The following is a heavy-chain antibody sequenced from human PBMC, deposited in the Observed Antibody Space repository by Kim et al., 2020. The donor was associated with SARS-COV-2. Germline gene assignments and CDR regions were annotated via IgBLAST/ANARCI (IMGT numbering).Heavy chain of an antibody. CDR3: ARVGSSWYHQSDY. J-gene: IGHJ4*02. Sequence: YNPALKGRVTISVDTSKNQFSLKLSAVTAADTAVYYCARVGSSWYHQSDYWGQGTLVTVSS. D-gene: IGHD6-13*01. V-gene: IGHV4-39*01.